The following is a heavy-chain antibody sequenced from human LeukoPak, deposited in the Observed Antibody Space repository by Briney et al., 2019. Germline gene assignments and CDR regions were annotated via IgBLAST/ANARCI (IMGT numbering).Heavy chain of an antibody. J-gene: IGHJ5*02. CDR2: IYTSGST. CDR3: ASAGSIWSGYYRFDP. V-gene: IGHV4-4*07. CDR1: GGSISSYY. D-gene: IGHD3-3*01. Sequence: KPSETLSLTCTVSGGSISSYYWSWIRQPAGKGLEWIGRIYTSGSTNYNPSLKSRVTMSVDTSKNQFSLKLSSVTAADTAVYYCASAGSIWSGYYRFDPWGQGTLVTVSS.